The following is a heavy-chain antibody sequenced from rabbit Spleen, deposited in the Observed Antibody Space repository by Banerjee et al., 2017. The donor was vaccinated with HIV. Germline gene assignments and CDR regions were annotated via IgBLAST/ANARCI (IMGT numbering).Heavy chain of an antibody. D-gene: IGHD1-1*01. CDR2: IDPVFGST. J-gene: IGHJ4*01. Sequence: QSLEESGGGLVQPEGSLTLTCTASGFSFSSGYDMCWVRQAPGKGLEWIGYIDPVFGSTYYANWVNGRFTISSHNAQNTLYLQLNSLTAADTATYFCARDLTDVIGWNFGWWGQGTLVT. V-gene: IGHV1S40*01. CDR3: ARDLTDVIGWNFGW. CDR1: GFSFSSGYD.